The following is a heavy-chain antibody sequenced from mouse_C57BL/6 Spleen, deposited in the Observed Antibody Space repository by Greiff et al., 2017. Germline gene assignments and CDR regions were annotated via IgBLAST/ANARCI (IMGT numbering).Heavy chain of an antibody. CDR3: ARVYYGYDGYAMDY. CDR2: IHPNRGST. J-gene: IGHJ4*01. Sequence: QVQLKQSGAELVKPGASVKLSCKASGYTFTSYWMHWVKQRPGQGLEWIGMIHPNRGSTNYNEKFKSKATLTVDKSSSTAYMQISSLTSEDTAVYYCARVYYGYDGYAMDYWGQGTSVTVSS. D-gene: IGHD2-2*01. V-gene: IGHV1-64*01. CDR1: GYTFTSYW.